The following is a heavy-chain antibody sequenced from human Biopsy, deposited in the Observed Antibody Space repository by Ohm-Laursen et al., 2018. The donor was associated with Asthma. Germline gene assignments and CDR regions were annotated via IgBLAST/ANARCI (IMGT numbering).Heavy chain of an antibody. J-gene: IGHJ3*01. D-gene: IGHD3-22*01. CDR2: INTHRRGA. CDR1: GFTFGNFA. V-gene: IGHV3-23*01. Sequence: SLRLSCAASGFTFGNFAMSWARQAPGKGLEWVSTINTHRRGADYPDPAKGRFTISRDDSKNTLYLQMSSLRAEDTAVYYCVKDTYEDDYGYYTFDVWGQGTMVTVSS. CDR3: VKDTYEDDYGYYTFDV.